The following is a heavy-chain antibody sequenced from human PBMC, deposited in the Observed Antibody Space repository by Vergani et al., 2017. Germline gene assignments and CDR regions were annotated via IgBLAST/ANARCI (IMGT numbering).Heavy chain of an antibody. D-gene: IGHD2-21*01. Sequence: QVQLQESGPGLVKPSQTLSLTCTVSGGSFSPGGQSWTWLRQSAGKGLEWIGRIYTSGATNYNPSLRSRAIMSVDASKKQLSLKLTSVTAADTAVYYCAIDGGEYDKDALDVWGQGTKVTVTS. CDR2: IYTSGAT. CDR3: AIDGGEYDKDALDV. J-gene: IGHJ3*01. CDR1: GGSFSPGGQS. V-gene: IGHV4-61*02.